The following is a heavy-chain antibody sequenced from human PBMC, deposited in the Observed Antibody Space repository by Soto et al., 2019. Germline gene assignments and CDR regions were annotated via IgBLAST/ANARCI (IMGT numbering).Heavy chain of an antibody. D-gene: IGHD3-10*01. CDR1: GGTFSSYT. CDR2: IIPILGIA. J-gene: IGHJ5*02. Sequence: QVQLVQSGAEVKKPGSSVKVSCKASGGTFSSYTISWVRQAPGQGLEWMGRIIPILGIANYAQKFQGRVTITADKSTSTAYTELSSLRSEDTAVYYCARDWSYGSGSYGWFDPWGQGTLVTVSS. CDR3: ARDWSYGSGSYGWFDP. V-gene: IGHV1-69*08.